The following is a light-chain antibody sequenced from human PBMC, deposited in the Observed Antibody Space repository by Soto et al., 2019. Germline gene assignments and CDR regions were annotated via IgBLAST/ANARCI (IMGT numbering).Light chain of an antibody. CDR1: SSDVGSYNL. V-gene: IGLV2-23*01. Sequence: QSALTQPASVSGSPGQSITISCTGTSSDVGSYNLVSWYQQHPGKAPKLMIYEGSKRPSRVSNRFSGSKSGNTASLTISGLQAEDEADYYCCSYAGSSPWVFGGGTKVTVL. CDR3: CSYAGSSPWV. J-gene: IGLJ3*02. CDR2: EGS.